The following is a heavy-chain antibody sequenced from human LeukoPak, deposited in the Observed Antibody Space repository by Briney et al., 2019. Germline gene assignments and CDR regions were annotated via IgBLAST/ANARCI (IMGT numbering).Heavy chain of an antibody. CDR1: GGSITSSNW. J-gene: IGHJ4*02. CDR2: IYHSGST. D-gene: IGHD3-9*01. CDR3: ARARKYMYYDILTGYQYYFDY. V-gene: IGHV4-4*02. Sequence: SGTLSLTCAVSGGSITSSNWWSWVRQPPGKGLEWIGEIYHSGSTYYNPSLKSRVTISVDTSKNQFSLKLSSVTAADTAVYYSARARKYMYYDILTGYQYYFDYWGQGTLVTVSS.